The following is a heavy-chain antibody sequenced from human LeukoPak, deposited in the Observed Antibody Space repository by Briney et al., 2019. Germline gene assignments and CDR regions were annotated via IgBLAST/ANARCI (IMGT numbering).Heavy chain of an antibody. CDR1: GGSISSSSYY. CDR2: INHSGST. D-gene: IGHD2-8*01. V-gene: IGHV4-39*07. J-gene: IGHJ4*02. CDR3: ARGVRYCTNGVCYLPPFDY. Sequence: SETLSLTCSVSGGSISSSSYYWGWIRQPPGKGLEWIGEINHSGSTNYNPSLKSRVTISVDTSKNQFSLKLSSVTAADTAVYYCARGVRYCTNGVCYLPPFDYWGQGTLVTVSS.